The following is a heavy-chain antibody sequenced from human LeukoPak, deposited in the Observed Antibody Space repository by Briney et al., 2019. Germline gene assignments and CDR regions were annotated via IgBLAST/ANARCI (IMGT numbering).Heavy chain of an antibody. Sequence: PSETLSLTCTVSGGSISSGSYYWSWIRQPAGKGLEWIGRIYTSGSTNYNPSLKSRVTISVDTSKNQFSLKLSSVTAADTAVYYCAREPRTNQWLVRGYNWFDPWGQGTLVTVSS. J-gene: IGHJ5*02. CDR3: AREPRTNQWLVRGYNWFDP. CDR2: IYTSGST. V-gene: IGHV4-61*02. D-gene: IGHD6-19*01. CDR1: GGSISSGSYY.